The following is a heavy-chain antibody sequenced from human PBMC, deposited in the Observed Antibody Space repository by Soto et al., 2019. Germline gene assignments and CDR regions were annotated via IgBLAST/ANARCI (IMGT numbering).Heavy chain of an antibody. Sequence: QMQLQASGPGLVKPSETLSLTCNVSGASVSHGYWSWIRQPPGKGLDWIGCMYFGGSFNYNPSLKSVATMSVEPSKNQFSMKLTSVTASDTAVYYFARSYYDSTGFAVDPWGQGTLVTVSS. CDR1: GASVSHGY. CDR3: ARSYYDSTGFAVDP. V-gene: IGHV4-4*07. J-gene: IGHJ5*02. CDR2: MYFGGSF. D-gene: IGHD3-22*01.